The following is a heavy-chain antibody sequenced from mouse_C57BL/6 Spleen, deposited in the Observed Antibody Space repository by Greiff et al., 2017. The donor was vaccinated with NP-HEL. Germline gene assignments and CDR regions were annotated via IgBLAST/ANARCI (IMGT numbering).Heavy chain of an antibody. CDR2: INPSSGYT. CDR3: ARSPLGNPEAMDY. J-gene: IGHJ4*01. Sequence: QVQLQQSGAELAKPGASVKLSCKASGYTFTSYWMHWVKQRPGQGLEWIGYINPSSGYTKYNQKFKDKATLTADKSSSTAYMQLSSLTYEDSAVYYCARSPLGNPEAMDYWGQGTSVTVSS. V-gene: IGHV1-7*01. D-gene: IGHD2-1*01. CDR1: GYTFTSYW.